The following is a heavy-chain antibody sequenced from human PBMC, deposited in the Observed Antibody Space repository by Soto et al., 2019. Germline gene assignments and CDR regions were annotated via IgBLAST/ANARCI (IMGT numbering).Heavy chain of an antibody. CDR3: ARESPGAVASLGGMDV. J-gene: IGHJ6*02. CDR1: GGTFSSYA. Sequence: GGSVKVSCKASGGTFSSYAISWVRQAPGQGLEWMGGIIPIFGTANYAQKFQGRVTITADKSTSTAYMELSSLRSEDTAVYYCARESPGAVASLGGMDVWGQGTTVTVSS. V-gene: IGHV1-69*06. CDR2: IIPIFGTA. D-gene: IGHD6-19*01.